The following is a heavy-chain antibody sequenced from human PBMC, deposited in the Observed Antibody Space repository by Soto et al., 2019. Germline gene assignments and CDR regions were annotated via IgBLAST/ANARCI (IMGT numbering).Heavy chain of an antibody. CDR2: INHSGST. Sequence: KASETLSLTCAVSGGSFSGYYWSWIRQPPGKGLEWIGEINHSGSTNYNPSLKSRVTISVDTSKNQFSLKLTFVTAADTAVYYCARRVRWIQDYYGMGVWGQGTTVTVSS. D-gene: IGHD5-18*01. CDR3: ARRVRWIQDYYGMGV. V-gene: IGHV4-34*01. CDR1: GGSFSGYY. J-gene: IGHJ6*02.